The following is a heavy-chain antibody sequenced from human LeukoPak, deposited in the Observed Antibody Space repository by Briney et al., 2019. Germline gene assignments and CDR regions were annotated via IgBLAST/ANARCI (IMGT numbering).Heavy chain of an antibody. D-gene: IGHD4-17*01. CDR3: ARVSVGDYYFDY. CDR1: GGSISSGDYY. V-gene: IGHV4-30-4*01. J-gene: IGHJ4*02. Sequence: SETLSLTCTVSGGSISSGDYYWSWIRQPPGKGLEWIGYIYYSGSTYYNPSLKSRATISVDTSKNQFSLKLSSVTAADTAVYYCARVSVGDYYFDYWGQGTLVTVSS. CDR2: IYYSGST.